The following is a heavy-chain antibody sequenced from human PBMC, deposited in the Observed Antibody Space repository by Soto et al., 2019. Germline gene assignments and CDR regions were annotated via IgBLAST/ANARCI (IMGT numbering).Heavy chain of an antibody. CDR1: GYTFTGYY. CDR2: INPNSGGT. CDR3: ARERFSSSLGYYYYYYGMDV. D-gene: IGHD6-6*01. Sequence: VASVKVSCKASGYTFTGYYMHWVRQAPGQGLEWMGWINPNSGGTNYAQKFQGWVTMTRDTSISTAYMELSRLRSDDTAVYYCARERFSSSLGYYYYYYGMDVWGQGPMVTVYS. J-gene: IGHJ6*02. V-gene: IGHV1-2*04.